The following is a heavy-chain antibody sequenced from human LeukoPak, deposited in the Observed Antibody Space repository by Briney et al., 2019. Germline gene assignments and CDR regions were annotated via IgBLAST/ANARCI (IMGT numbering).Heavy chain of an antibody. Sequence: GGSLRLSCAASGFTFSSYAMGWVRHAPGKGLERVSAIGGSGTSTYYADSVKGRFTISRDNSKNTLYLQMHSLRAEDTAVYYCTKGGLAAAGGWGQGTLVTVSS. CDR1: GFTFSSYA. CDR2: IGGSGTST. J-gene: IGHJ4*02. CDR3: TKGGLAAAGG. D-gene: IGHD6-13*01. V-gene: IGHV3-23*01.